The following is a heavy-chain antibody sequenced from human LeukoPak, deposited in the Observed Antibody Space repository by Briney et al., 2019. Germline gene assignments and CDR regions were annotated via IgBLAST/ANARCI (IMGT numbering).Heavy chain of an antibody. J-gene: IGHJ4*02. V-gene: IGHV3-30*04. CDR2: ISYDGSNK. CDR1: GFTFSSYA. Sequence: GGSLRLSCAASGFTFSSYAIHWVRQVPGKGLEWVAVISYDGSNKEYADSVKGRFTISRDNSKNTLYLQMNSLRAEDTAVYYCARGVRIAVAGNIDYWGQGTLVTVSS. D-gene: IGHD6-19*01. CDR3: ARGVRIAVAGNIDY.